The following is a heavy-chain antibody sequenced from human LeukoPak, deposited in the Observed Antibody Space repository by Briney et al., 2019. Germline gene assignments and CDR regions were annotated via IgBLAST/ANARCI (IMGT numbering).Heavy chain of an antibody. J-gene: IGHJ4*02. V-gene: IGHV3-30-3*01. D-gene: IGHD2-21*02. CDR2: ISYDGSTN. CDR3: ARTIVVVTAIPDGGDY. CDR1: GFTFSTYP. Sequence: GRSLRLSCSASGFTFSTYPMHWVRQTPGKGLEWVTIISYDGSTNFFADSVKGRFTISRDNSKNTLYLQMNSLRAEDTAVYYCARTIVVVTAIPDGGDYWGQGTLVTVSS.